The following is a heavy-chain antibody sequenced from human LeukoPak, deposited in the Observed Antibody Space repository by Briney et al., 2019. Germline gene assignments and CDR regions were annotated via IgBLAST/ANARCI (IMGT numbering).Heavy chain of an antibody. V-gene: IGHV3-15*01. CDR3: TTDIDYYGSGSSGLNWFDP. CDR2: IKSKTDGGTT. J-gene: IGHJ5*02. Sequence: GGSLRLSCAASGFTFSSYEMNWVRQAPGKGLEWVGRIKSKTDGGTTDYAAPVKGRFTISREDSKNTLYLQMNSLKTEDTAVYYCTTDIDYYGSGSSGLNWFDPWGQGTLVTVSS. CDR1: GFTFSSYE. D-gene: IGHD3-10*01.